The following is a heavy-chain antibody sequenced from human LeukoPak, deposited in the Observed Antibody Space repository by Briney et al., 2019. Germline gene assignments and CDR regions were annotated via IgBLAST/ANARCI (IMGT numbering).Heavy chain of an antibody. D-gene: IGHD3-22*01. CDR3: ARSDYYDSSGSY. Sequence: ASVKVSCKASGYTFTSYGISWVRQAPGQGLEWMGWISAYNGNTNLAQKLQGRVTMTTDTSTSTAYMELRSLRSDDTAVYYCARSDYYDSSGSYWGQGTLVTVSS. J-gene: IGHJ4*02. V-gene: IGHV1-18*01. CDR2: ISAYNGNT. CDR1: GYTFTSYG.